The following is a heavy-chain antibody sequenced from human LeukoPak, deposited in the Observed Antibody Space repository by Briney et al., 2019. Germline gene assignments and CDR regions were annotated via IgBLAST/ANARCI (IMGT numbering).Heavy chain of an antibody. CDR3: ARVRIKLWFGELLKDAFDI. V-gene: IGHV1-18*01. CDR2: VSAYNGNT. D-gene: IGHD3-10*01. J-gene: IGHJ3*02. Sequence: GASVKVSCKASGYTFTTYGINWVRQAPGQGLEWMGWVSAYNGNTNYAQKLQGRVTMTTHTSTSTAYMELRSLRSDDTAVYYCARVRIKLWFGELLKDAFDIWGQGTMVTISS. CDR1: GYTFTTYG.